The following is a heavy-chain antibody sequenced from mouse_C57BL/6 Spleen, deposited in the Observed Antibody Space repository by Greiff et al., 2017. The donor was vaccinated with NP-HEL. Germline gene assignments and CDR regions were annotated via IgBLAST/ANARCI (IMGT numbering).Heavy chain of an antibody. Sequence: DVHLVESGGDLVKPGGSLKLSCAASGFTFSSYGMSWVRQTPDKRLEWVATISSGGSYTYYPDSVKGRFTISRDNAKNTLYLQMSSLKSEDTAMYYCARHINYSLDYWGQGTTLTVSS. CDR2: ISSGGSYT. D-gene: IGHD2-12*01. J-gene: IGHJ2*01. V-gene: IGHV5-6*01. CDR3: ARHINYSLDY. CDR1: GFTFSSYG.